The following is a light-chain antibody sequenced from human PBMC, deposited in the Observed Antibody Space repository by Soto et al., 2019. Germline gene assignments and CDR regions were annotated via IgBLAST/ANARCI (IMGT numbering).Light chain of an antibody. Sequence: DIQMTQSPSSLSASVGDRVTITCRASQSISDDLNWYQLKTGKAPKLLIYAASSLQSVVPSRFSGSGSGTLFTLTINSLQPEDFATYYCQQSYSSLMYTFGQGTKLEIK. J-gene: IGKJ2*01. CDR3: QQSYSSLMYT. CDR2: AAS. V-gene: IGKV1-39*01. CDR1: QSISDD.